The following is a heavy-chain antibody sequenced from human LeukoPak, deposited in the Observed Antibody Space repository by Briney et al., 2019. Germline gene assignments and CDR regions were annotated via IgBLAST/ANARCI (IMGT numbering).Heavy chain of an antibody. J-gene: IGHJ5*02. CDR1: GFTFSDYY. CDR2: ISSSGSTV. Sequence: PGGSLRLSCAASGFTFSDYYMNWIRQVPGRGLEWVSYISSSGSTVSYADSVKGRFTISRDNAKNSLYLQMNSLRAEDTAVYYCARWTVAGPRWFDPWGQGTLVTVS. CDR3: ARWTVAGPRWFDP. D-gene: IGHD6-19*01. V-gene: IGHV3-11*01.